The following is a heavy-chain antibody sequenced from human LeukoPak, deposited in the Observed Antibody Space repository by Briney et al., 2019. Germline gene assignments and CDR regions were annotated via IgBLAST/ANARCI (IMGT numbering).Heavy chain of an antibody. CDR3: ARPRRDYGEHYMDV. V-gene: IGHV4-59*01. J-gene: IGHJ6*03. CDR2: IYYSGST. D-gene: IGHD4-17*01. CDR1: GVSFSGYY. Sequence: SETLSLTCAVYGVSFSGYYWSWIRQPPGKGLEWIGYIYYSGSTYYNPSLKSRVTISVDTSKNHFSLKLSSVTAADTAVYYCARPRRDYGEHYMDVWGKGTTVTISS.